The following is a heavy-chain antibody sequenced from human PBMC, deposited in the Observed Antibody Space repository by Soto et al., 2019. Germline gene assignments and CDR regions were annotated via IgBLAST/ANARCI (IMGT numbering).Heavy chain of an antibody. D-gene: IGHD6-13*01. Sequence: EVQLVESGGGLVQPGGSLRLSCAASGFTFSSYWMSWVRQAPGKGLEWVANIKQDGSEKYYVDSVKGRFTISRDNAKNSLYLQMNSLRAEDTAVYYCARAYRALAAAGSLLDYWGQGTRVTVSS. V-gene: IGHV3-7*05. CDR2: IKQDGSEK. J-gene: IGHJ4*02. CDR1: GFTFSSYW. CDR3: ARAYRALAAAGSLLDY.